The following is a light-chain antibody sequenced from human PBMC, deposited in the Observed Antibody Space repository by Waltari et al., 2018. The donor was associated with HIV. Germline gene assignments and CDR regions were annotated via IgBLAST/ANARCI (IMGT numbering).Light chain of an antibody. CDR1: NSDIGNFDY. CDR3: SSYATTNDFYVL. CDR2: AVY. J-gene: IGLJ2*01. V-gene: IGLV2-8*01. Sequence: QSALTQPPSASGSPGQSVTISCTGTNSDIGNFDYVAWYQQHPGKPPKLIISAVYKRPSGVPKRFSGSKSGNTASLTVSGLQAEDEADYYCSSYATTNDFYVLFGGGTKLTVL.